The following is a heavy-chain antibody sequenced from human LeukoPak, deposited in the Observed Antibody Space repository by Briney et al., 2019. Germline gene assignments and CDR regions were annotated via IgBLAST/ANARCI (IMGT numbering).Heavy chain of an antibody. CDR2: MNPNSGNT. Sequence: ASVKVSCKASGYTFTNYDIIWVRQATGQGLEWMGWMNPNSGNTGYAEKFQGRVTMTRDTSISTAYMELSSLRSDDTAVYYCARNSGLADCWGQGTLVTVSS. CDR1: GYTFTNYD. J-gene: IGHJ4*02. CDR3: ARNSGLADC. V-gene: IGHV1-8*01. D-gene: IGHD5-12*01.